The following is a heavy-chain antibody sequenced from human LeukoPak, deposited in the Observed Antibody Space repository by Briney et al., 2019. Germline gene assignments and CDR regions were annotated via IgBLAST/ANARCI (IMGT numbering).Heavy chain of an antibody. CDR1: GRSFSGYY. D-gene: IGHD1-7*01. V-gene: IGHV4-39*01. Sequence: SETLSLTCAVYGRSFSGYYWGWIRQPPGKGLEWIGSIYYSGSTCHNPSLKSRVTISIDTSKNQFSLKLNSVTAADTAVYYCARHGHWQSYVNYWSLDYWGQGTLVTVSS. CDR3: ARHGHWQSYVNYWSLDY. J-gene: IGHJ4*02. CDR2: IYYSGST.